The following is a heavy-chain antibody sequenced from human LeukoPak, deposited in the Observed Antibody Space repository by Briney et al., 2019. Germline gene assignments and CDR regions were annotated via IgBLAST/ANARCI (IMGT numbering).Heavy chain of an antibody. J-gene: IGHJ6*02. CDR3: ARGPSSSWYGDVYYYYYGMDV. D-gene: IGHD6-13*01. Sequence: SETLSLTCTVSGGSISSYYWSWIRQPPGKGLEWIGYIYYSGSTNYNPSLKSRVTISVDTSKNQFSLKLSSVTAADTAVYYCARGPSSSWYGDVYYYYYGMDVWGQGTTVTVPS. V-gene: IGHV4-59*01. CDR1: GGSISSYY. CDR2: IYYSGST.